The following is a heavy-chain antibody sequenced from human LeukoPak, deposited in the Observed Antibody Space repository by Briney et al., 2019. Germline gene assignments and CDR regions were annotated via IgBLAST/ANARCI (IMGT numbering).Heavy chain of an antibody. Sequence: ASVKVSCKASGYTFTSYGISWVRQAPGQGLEWMGWISAYNGNTNYAQKLQGRVTMTTDTSTSTAYMELRSLRSDDTAVYYCARVATYYDFWSGLYYFDYWGQGTLVTVSS. CDR2: ISAYNGNT. J-gene: IGHJ4*02. D-gene: IGHD3-3*01. V-gene: IGHV1-18*01. CDR1: GYTFTSYG. CDR3: ARVATYYDFWSGLYYFDY.